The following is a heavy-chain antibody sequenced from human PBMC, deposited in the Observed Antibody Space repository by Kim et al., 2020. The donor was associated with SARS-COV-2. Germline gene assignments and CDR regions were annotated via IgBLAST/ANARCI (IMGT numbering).Heavy chain of an antibody. CDR2: IKQDGSEK. D-gene: IGHD6-13*01. CDR1: GFTFSNYW. V-gene: IGHV3-7*03. CDR3: ARVKIDDGSRYRPFDY. J-gene: IGHJ4*02. Sequence: GGSLRLSCAASGFTFSNYWMSWVRQAPGKGQEWVANIKQDGSEKYYVDSVEGRFTISRDNAKNSLYLQMNSLRVEDTAVYYCARVKIDDGSRYRPFDYWGQGTLVTVSS.